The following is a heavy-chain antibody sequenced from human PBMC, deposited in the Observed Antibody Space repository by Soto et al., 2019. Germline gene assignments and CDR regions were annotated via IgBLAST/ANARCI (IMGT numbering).Heavy chain of an antibody. CDR1: GFTFSSYG. CDR3: AKEGGYYGTRSYSLGTNYYGMHV. CDR2: ISYDGSNK. J-gene: IGHJ6*02. Sequence: QVQLVESGGGVVQPGRSLRLSCAASGFTFSSYGMHWVRQAPSKGLEWVAVISYDGSNKYYADSVKGRFTISRDNSQNTLYLPMNCLAAEDSPVYYCAKEGGYYGTRSYSLGTNYYGMHVWGHETTVTVSS. V-gene: IGHV3-30*18. D-gene: IGHD3-10*01.